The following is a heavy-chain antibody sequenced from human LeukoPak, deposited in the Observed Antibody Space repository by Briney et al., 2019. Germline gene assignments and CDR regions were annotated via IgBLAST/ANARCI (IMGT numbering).Heavy chain of an antibody. J-gene: IGHJ4*02. CDR2: IYSSGST. CDR1: GGSTSSYY. V-gene: IGHV4-4*07. CDR3: AREPNYSGSYLPDY. D-gene: IGHD1-26*01. Sequence: SETLSLTCTVSGGSTSSYYWSWIRQPAGKGLEWIGRIYSSGSTNYNPSLKSRVIMSVDTSKDQFSLKLTSVTAADTAVYYCAREPNYSGSYLPDYWGQGTLVTVSS.